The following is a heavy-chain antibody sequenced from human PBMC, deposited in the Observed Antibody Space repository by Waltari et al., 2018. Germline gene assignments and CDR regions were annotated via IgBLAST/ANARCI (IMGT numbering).Heavy chain of an antibody. CDR2: IYHSGST. Sequence: QVQLQESGPGLVKPSETLSLTCAVSGYSISSGYYWGWPRQPPGKGLEWIGSIYHSGSTYYNPSLKSRVTISVDTSKNQFSLKLSSVTAADTAVYYCARRGTTVTNFDYWGQGTLVTVSS. D-gene: IGHD4-17*01. V-gene: IGHV4-38-2*01. CDR1: GYSISSGYY. CDR3: ARRGTTVTNFDY. J-gene: IGHJ4*02.